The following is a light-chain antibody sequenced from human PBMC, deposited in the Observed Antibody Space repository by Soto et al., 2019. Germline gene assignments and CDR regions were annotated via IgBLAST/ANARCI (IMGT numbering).Light chain of an antibody. CDR3: QQSYTTPYT. Sequence: DIQMTQSPSSLSASVGDRVTITCRASQSISSYLNWYQQKPGKTPKLLIYAASSLQSGVPSRFSGSGSGTDFTLTISSLQTEDFATYYCQQSYTTPYTFGQGTRLEIK. CDR2: AAS. V-gene: IGKV1-39*01. J-gene: IGKJ2*01. CDR1: QSISSY.